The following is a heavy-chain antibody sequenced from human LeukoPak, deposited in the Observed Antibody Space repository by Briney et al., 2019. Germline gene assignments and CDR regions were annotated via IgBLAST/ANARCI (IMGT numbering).Heavy chain of an antibody. V-gene: IGHV3-7*01. CDR3: ARDRVVLDAFDI. J-gene: IGHJ3*02. CDR1: GFTFSSYG. D-gene: IGHD2-15*01. Sequence: AGGSLRLSCAASGFTFSSYGMSWVRQAPGKGLEWVANIKQDGSEKYYVDSVKGRFTISRDNAKNSLYLQMNSLRAEDTAVYYCARDRVVLDAFDIWGQGTMVTVSS. CDR2: IKQDGSEK.